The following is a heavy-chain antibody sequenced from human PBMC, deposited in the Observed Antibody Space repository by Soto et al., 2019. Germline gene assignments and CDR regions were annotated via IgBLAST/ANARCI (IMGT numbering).Heavy chain of an antibody. V-gene: IGHV1-69*01. CDR1: GGTFSGYA. D-gene: IGHD2-15*01. CDR3: ARERAGRYCSGSTCYSYWFDP. Sequence: QVQLVQSGPEVKKPGSSVKVSCKASGGTFSGYAISWVRQAPGQGLEWMGGIIPIFHTTNYAQKFQGRVTITADESTGTAYMELNSLRSEDTAVYYCARERAGRYCSGSTCYSYWFDPWGQGTLVTVSS. CDR2: IIPIFHTT. J-gene: IGHJ5*02.